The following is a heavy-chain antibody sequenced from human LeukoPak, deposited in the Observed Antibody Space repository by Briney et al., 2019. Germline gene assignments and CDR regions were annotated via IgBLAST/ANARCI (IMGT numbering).Heavy chain of an antibody. CDR2: ISWNSGSI. D-gene: IGHD5-18*01. CDR1: GFTFDDYA. J-gene: IGHJ4*02. V-gene: IGHV3-9*01. Sequence: GGSLRLSCAASGFTFDDYAIHWVRQAPGKGLEWVSGISWNSGSIGYADSVKGRFTISRDNAKNSLYLQMNSLRAEDTALYYCAKDILYSYGSGFDYWGQGTLVTVSS. CDR3: AKDILYSYGSGFDY.